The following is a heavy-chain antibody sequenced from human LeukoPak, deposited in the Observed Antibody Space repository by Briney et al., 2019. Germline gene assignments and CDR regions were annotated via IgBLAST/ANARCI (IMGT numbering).Heavy chain of an antibody. J-gene: IGHJ4*02. CDR3: ARLSDSDSSGYYWGFEY. Sequence: PSETLSLTCTVSGGSISAYYWSWIRQPPGKGLEWIGYIHYSGTTNYNPSLKSRVTISVDRSKNQFSLKLSSMTAADTAVYYCARLSDSDSSGYYWGFEYWGQGTLVTVSS. CDR1: GGSISAYY. D-gene: IGHD3-22*01. CDR2: IHYSGTT. V-gene: IGHV4-59*08.